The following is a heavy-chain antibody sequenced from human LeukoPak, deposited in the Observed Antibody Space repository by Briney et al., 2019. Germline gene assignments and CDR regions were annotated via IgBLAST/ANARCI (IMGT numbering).Heavy chain of an antibody. Sequence: ASVKVSCKASGYTFTSYGISWVRQAPGQGLEWMGWISAYNGNTNYAQKLQGRVTMTTDTSTSTAYMELRSLRSDDTAVYYCARDQGIVVEPAAIVYWGQGTLVTVSS. CDR3: ARDQGIVVEPAAIVY. CDR1: GYTFTSYG. V-gene: IGHV1-18*01. D-gene: IGHD2-2*02. J-gene: IGHJ4*02. CDR2: ISAYNGNT.